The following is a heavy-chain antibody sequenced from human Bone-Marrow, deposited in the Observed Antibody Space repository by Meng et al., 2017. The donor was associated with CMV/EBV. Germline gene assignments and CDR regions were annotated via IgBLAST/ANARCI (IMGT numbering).Heavy chain of an antibody. Sequence: ASVKVSCKASGYTFTGYYMHWVRQAPGQGLEWMGWINPNSGGTNYAQKFQGRVTMTRDTSISTAYMELSRLRSDDMAVYYCARELWDLGYCSSTSCRGGTGVNYWGQGTLVTVPS. J-gene: IGHJ4*02. CDR1: GYTFTGYY. CDR2: INPNSGGT. V-gene: IGHV1-2*02. D-gene: IGHD2-2*01. CDR3: ARELWDLGYCSSTSCRGGTGVNY.